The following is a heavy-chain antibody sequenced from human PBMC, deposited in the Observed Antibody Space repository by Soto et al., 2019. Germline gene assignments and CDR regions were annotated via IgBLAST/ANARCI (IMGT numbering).Heavy chain of an antibody. Sequence: QVQLQQWGAGLLKPSETLSLTCAVYGGSFSDYYWSWIRQPPGKGLEWIGEINHSGSTNYNPSLKSRVTXXVXTXXNQFSLKLSSVTAADTAVYYCARGEVGATRRNLDYWGQGTLVTVSS. CDR3: ARGEVGATRRNLDY. CDR1: GGSFSDYY. CDR2: INHSGST. D-gene: IGHD1-26*01. V-gene: IGHV4-34*01. J-gene: IGHJ4*02.